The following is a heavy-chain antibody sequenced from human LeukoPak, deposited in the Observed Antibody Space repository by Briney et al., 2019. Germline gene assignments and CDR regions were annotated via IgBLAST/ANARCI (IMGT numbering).Heavy chain of an antibody. CDR1: GFTFSSYG. Sequence: PGRSLRLSCAASGFTFSSYGMHWVRQAPGKGLERVAVISYDGSNKYYADSVKGRFTISRDNSKNTLYLQMNSLRAEDTAVYYCAKGGVGSSPYYYYGMDVWGQGTTVTVSS. J-gene: IGHJ6*02. D-gene: IGHD6-6*01. V-gene: IGHV3-30*18. CDR2: ISYDGSNK. CDR3: AKGGVGSSPYYYYGMDV.